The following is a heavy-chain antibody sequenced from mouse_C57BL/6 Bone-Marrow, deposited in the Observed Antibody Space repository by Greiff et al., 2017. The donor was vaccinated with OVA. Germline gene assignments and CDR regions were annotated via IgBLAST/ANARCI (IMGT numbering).Heavy chain of an antibody. CDR1: GFNIKDDY. J-gene: IGHJ3*01. Sequence: EVQGVESGAELVRPGASVKLSCTASGFNIKDDYMHWVKQRPEQGLEWIGWIDPENGDTEYASKFQGKATITADTSSNTAYLQLSSLTSEDTAVYYCTPYSTPFAYWGQGTLVTVSA. CDR3: TPYSTPFAY. V-gene: IGHV14-4*01. CDR2: IDPENGDT. D-gene: IGHD2-5*01.